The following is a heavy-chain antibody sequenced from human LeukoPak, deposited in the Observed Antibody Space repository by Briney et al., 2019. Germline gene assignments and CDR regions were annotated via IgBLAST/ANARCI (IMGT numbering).Heavy chain of an antibody. CDR2: TYYRSKWYN. J-gene: IGHJ6*03. CDR1: GDSVSSNSAA. CDR3: ARTRYYYMDV. Sequence: SQALSLTCAISGDSVSSNSAAWNWIRQSPSSGLEWLGRTYYRSKWYNDYAVSVESRITINPDTSKNQFSLQLNSVTPEDTAVYYCARTRYYYMDVWGKGATVTVSS. V-gene: IGHV6-1*01.